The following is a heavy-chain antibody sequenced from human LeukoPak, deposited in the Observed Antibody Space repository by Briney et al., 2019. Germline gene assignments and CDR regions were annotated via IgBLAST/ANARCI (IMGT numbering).Heavy chain of an antibody. V-gene: IGHV3-30*02. D-gene: IGHD6-19*01. Sequence: GGSLRLSCAASGFTFSSYGMHWVRQAPGKGLEWVAFIRYDGSNKYYADSVKGRSTISRDNSKNTLYVQMNSLRAEDTAVYYCAKGRTGYSSGSRGPTDQWGQGTLVTVSS. J-gene: IGHJ5*02. CDR1: GFTFSSYG. CDR3: AKGRTGYSSGSRGPTDQ. CDR2: IRYDGSNK.